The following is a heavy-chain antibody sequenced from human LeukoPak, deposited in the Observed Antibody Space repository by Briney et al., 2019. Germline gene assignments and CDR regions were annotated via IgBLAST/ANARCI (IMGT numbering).Heavy chain of an antibody. Sequence: GASVKVSCKASGYTFTSYGISWVRQAPGQGLEWMGWISTYNGNTNYGKKFQGRVTMTTDTSTSTAYMELRSLRSDDTAVYYCARDEDYNPLVHWGQGTLVTVSS. V-gene: IGHV1-18*01. CDR2: ISTYNGNT. CDR3: ARDEDYNPLVH. J-gene: IGHJ4*02. D-gene: IGHD4/OR15-4a*01. CDR1: GYTFTSYG.